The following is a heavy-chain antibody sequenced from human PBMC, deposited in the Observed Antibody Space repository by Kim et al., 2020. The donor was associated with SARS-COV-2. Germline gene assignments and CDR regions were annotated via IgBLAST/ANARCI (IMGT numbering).Heavy chain of an antibody. V-gene: IGHV3-23*01. CDR1: GFTSSSYA. Sequence: GGSLRLSCAASGFTSSSYAMSWVRQAPGKGLEWVSAISGSGGSTYYADSVKGRFTISRDNSKNTLYLQMNSLRAEDTAVYYCAKDVTIPLWFGELLFRAYKKPGPDYWGQGTLVTVSS. D-gene: IGHD3-10*01. J-gene: IGHJ4*02. CDR2: ISGSGGST. CDR3: AKDVTIPLWFGELLFRAYKKPGPDY.